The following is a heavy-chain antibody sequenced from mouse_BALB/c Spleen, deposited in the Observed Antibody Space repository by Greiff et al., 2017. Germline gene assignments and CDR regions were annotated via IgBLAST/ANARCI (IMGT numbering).Heavy chain of an antibody. J-gene: IGHJ2*01. Sequence: VQLKQSGPELVKPGASVKISCKASGYSFTGYFMNWVKQSHGKSLEWIGRINPYNGDTFYNQKFKGKATLTVDKSSSTAHMELLSLTSEDSAVYYCGKGGYDYDEEYYFDYWGQGTTLTVAS. D-gene: IGHD2-4*01. CDR2: INPYNGDT. CDR1: GYSFTGYF. CDR3: GKGGYDYDEEYYFDY. V-gene: IGHV1-37*01.